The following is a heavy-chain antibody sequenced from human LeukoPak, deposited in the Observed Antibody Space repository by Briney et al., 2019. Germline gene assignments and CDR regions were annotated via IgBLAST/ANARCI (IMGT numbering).Heavy chain of an antibody. V-gene: IGHV3-23*01. D-gene: IGHD6-19*01. CDR2: ITSSGAYT. CDR1: GFPFNSYS. CDR3: AKRSRDSSGWFDY. J-gene: IGHJ4*02. Sequence: PGGSLRLSCAASGFPFNSYSMTWVRQAPGKGLEWVSAITSSGAYTDYADSVKGRFTISRDNSKSMLYLQMNSLRAEDTAVYYCAKRSRDSSGWFDYWGQGTLVTVSS.